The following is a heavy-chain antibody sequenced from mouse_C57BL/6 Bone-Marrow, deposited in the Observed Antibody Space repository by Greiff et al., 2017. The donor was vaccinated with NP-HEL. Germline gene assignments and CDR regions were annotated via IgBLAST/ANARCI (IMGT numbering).Heavy chain of an antibody. CDR3: ARGYWDAMDY. CDR1: GYTFTSYT. D-gene: IGHD2-3*01. J-gene: IGHJ4*01. Sequence: QVQLKESGAELARPGASVKMSCKASGYTFTSYTMHWVKQRPGQGLEWIGYINPSSGYTKYNQKFEDKATLTADKSSSTAYMQLSSLTSEDSAVYYCARGYWDAMDYWGQGTSVTVSS. V-gene: IGHV1-4*01. CDR2: INPSSGYT.